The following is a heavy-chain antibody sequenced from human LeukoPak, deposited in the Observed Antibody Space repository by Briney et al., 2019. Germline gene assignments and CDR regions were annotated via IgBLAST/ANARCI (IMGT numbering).Heavy chain of an antibody. D-gene: IGHD2-21*02. Sequence: EASVKVSCKASGYMFTGYYMHWVRQAPGQGLEWMGWINPNSGGTNYAQKFQGRVTMTRDTSISTAYMELSSLRSDDTAVYYCARGYCSGDCFTLFDYWGQGTLVTFSS. J-gene: IGHJ4*02. CDR1: GYMFTGYY. V-gene: IGHV1-2*02. CDR2: INPNSGGT. CDR3: ARGYCSGDCFTLFDY.